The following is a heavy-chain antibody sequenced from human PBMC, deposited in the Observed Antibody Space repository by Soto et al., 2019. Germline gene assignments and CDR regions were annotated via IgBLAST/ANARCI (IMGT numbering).Heavy chain of an antibody. V-gene: IGHV1-69*02. Sequence: SVKVSCKASGGTFSSYTISWVRQAPGQGLEWMGRIIPILGIANYAQKFQGRVTITADKSTSTAYMELSSLRSEDTAVYYCARNSGLRYFDWLSPRDWFDPWGQGTLVTVSS. CDR2: IIPILGIA. CDR3: ARNSGLRYFDWLSPRDWFDP. D-gene: IGHD3-9*01. CDR1: GGTFSSYT. J-gene: IGHJ5*02.